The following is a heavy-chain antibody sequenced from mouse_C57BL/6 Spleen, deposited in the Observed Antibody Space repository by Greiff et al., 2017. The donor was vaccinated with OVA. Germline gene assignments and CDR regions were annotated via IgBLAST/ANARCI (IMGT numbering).Heavy chain of an antibody. Sequence: EVKVEESGGGLVKPGGSLKLSCAASGFTFSDYGMHWVRQAPEKGLEWVAYISSGSSTIYYADTVKGRFTISRDNAKNTLFLQMTSLRSEDTAMYYCARVLRGAYWGQGTLVTVSA. CDR1: GFTFSDYG. D-gene: IGHD1-1*01. CDR3: ARVLRGAY. J-gene: IGHJ3*01. V-gene: IGHV5-17*01. CDR2: ISSGSSTI.